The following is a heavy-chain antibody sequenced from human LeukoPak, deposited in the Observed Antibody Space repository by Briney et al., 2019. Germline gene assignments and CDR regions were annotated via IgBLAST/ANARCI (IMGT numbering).Heavy chain of an antibody. Sequence: GGSLRLSCAASGFTFSSHGMNWVRQAPGKGLEWVSVISGSGGSTYYADSEKGRFSISRDNSKNTLYLQMNSLRAEDTAVYYCAKARRGVTAITFDYWGQGTLVTVSS. CDR3: AKARRGVTAITFDY. CDR1: GFTFSSHG. V-gene: IGHV3-23*01. D-gene: IGHD2-21*02. J-gene: IGHJ4*02. CDR2: ISGSGGST.